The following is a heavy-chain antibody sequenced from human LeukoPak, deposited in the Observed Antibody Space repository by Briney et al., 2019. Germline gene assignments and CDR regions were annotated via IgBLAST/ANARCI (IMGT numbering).Heavy chain of an antibody. Sequence: QPGGSLRLSCAASGFTFSSYAMSWVHQAPGKGLEWVSAISGSGGSTYYADSVKGRFPISRDNSKNTLFLQMNSLRAEDTAVYYCARAEWGYDSSGFPIDYWGQGTLVTVSS. CDR2: ISGSGGST. CDR3: ARAEWGYDSSGFPIDY. J-gene: IGHJ4*02. D-gene: IGHD3-22*01. V-gene: IGHV3-23*01. CDR1: GFTFSSYA.